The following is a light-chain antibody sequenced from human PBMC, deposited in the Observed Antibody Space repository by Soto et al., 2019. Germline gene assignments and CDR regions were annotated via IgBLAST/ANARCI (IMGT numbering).Light chain of an antibody. V-gene: IGKV1-27*01. CDR2: AAS. CDR3: QQYNSYRT. Sequence: DIQMTQSPSSLSTSVGDRVTITCRASQGISNYLAWYQQKPGKVPKLLIYAASTLQSGVPSRFSGSGSGTDFTLTISSLQPEDVATYYCQQYNSYRTFGQGTKVDIK. J-gene: IGKJ1*01. CDR1: QGISNY.